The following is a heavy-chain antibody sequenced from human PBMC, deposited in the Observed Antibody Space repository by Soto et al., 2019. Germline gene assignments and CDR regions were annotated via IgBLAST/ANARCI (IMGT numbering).Heavy chain of an antibody. J-gene: IGHJ6*02. CDR1: GYTFTNYW. CDR3: AASIFYYGMDV. V-gene: IGHV5-51*01. Sequence: GESLKISCKGSGYTFTNYWIGWVRQMPGKGLEWMGIIYPGDSDTKYNPSFQGQVAISADKSITTTYLQWSSLKASGTAIYYCAASIFYYGMDVWGQGTTVTVSS. CDR2: IYPGDSDT.